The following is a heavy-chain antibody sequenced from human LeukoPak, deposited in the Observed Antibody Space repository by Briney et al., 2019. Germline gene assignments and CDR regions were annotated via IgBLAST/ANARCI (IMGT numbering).Heavy chain of an antibody. CDR2: ISGSDVST. V-gene: IGHV3-23*01. CDR3: ATYRQVLLPFES. D-gene: IGHD2/OR15-2a*01. J-gene: IGHJ4*02. Sequence: GGSLRLSCAASGFTFSSYGMSWVRQAPGKGLEWVSAISGSDVSTYYADSMKGRFTISRDNSKNTLYLQMNSLRAEDTAIYYCATYRQVLLPFESWGQGTLVTVSS. CDR1: GFTFSSYG.